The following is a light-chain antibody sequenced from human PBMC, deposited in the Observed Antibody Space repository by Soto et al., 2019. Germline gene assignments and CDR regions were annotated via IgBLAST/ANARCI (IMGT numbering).Light chain of an antibody. Sequence: EIVLTQSPGTLSLSPGERATLSCRASHSISSSYLAWYQQKPGQAPRLLIYGASSRATGIPDRFRGSGSGTDFTLSISRLEPEDFAVYYCQQYGGSPPITFGQGTRLEMK. J-gene: IGKJ5*01. CDR1: HSISSSY. CDR3: QQYGGSPPIT. CDR2: GAS. V-gene: IGKV3-20*01.